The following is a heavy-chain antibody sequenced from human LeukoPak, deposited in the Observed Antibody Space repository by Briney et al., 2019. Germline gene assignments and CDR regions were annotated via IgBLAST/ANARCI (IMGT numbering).Heavy chain of an antibody. J-gene: IGHJ2*01. Sequence: GGSLRLSCAASGFTFRSYWMNWVRQVPGKGLVWVSRIKSDGSSTSYADSVEGRFTISRDNAKNTLYLQMNSLRDEDTALYYCARRGAVAGTFDLWGRGTLVTVSS. CDR2: IKSDGSST. CDR1: GFTFRSYW. D-gene: IGHD6-19*01. V-gene: IGHV3-74*01. CDR3: ARRGAVAGTFDL.